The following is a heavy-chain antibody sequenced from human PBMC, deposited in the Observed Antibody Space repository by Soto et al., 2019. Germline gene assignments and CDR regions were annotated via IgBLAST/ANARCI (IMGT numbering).Heavy chain of an antibody. CDR2: ISSSGSIT. J-gene: IGHJ6*02. V-gene: IGHV3-11*01. CDR3: AKRSNYYGMDV. CDR1: GFTFSDYY. Sequence: QVQLVESGGGLVQPGGSLRLSCGASGFTFSDYYMSWIRQAPGKGLEWVSYISSSGSITKHADSVKGRFTISRDNAKNSLFLQMNSLRAEDTAVYYCAKRSNYYGMDVWGQGTTVTVSS. D-gene: IGHD1-26*01.